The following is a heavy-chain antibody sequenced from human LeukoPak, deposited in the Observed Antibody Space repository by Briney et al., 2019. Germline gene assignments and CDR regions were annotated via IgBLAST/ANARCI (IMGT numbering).Heavy chain of an antibody. V-gene: IGHV3-30*02. CDR2: VENNGNEK. Sequence: GGSLRLSCAASGFTFSNYWMSWVRQAPGKGLEWVAFVENNGNEKYADSVRGRFTVSRDNSRNTLYLQMNSLRNEDTAVYYCAKDFRWSFDYWGQGSLVTVSS. D-gene: IGHD3-3*01. J-gene: IGHJ4*02. CDR1: GFTFSNYW. CDR3: AKDFRWSFDY.